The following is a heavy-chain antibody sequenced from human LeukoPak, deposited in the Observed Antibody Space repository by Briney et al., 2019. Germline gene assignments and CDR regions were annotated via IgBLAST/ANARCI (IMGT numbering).Heavy chain of an antibody. Sequence: ASVKLSCTASGYTFTSYAMNWVRQAPGQGLEWMGWINTNTGNPTYAQDFTGRFVLSLDTSVSTAYLQISSLKAEDTAVYYCERDGPNGIVGATTIDYWGQGTLVTVSS. J-gene: IGHJ4*02. CDR1: GYTFTSYA. D-gene: IGHD1-26*01. CDR2: INTNTGNP. V-gene: IGHV7-4-1*02. CDR3: ERDGPNGIVGATTIDY.